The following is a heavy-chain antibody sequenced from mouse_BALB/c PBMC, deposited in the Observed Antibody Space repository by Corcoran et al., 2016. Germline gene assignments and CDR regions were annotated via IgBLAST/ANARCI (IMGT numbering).Heavy chain of an antibody. J-gene: IGHJ4*01. CDR2: INTYTGEP. CDR3: AREPYAMDY. Sequence: QIQLVQSGPELKKPGETVKISCKASGYTFTNYGMNWMKQAPGKGLKWMGWINTYTGEPTYADDFKGRFAFSLETSASTTYLQINNLKNEYTATYFCAREPYAMDYWGQGTSVTVSS. V-gene: IGHV9-3-1*01. CDR1: GYTFTNYG.